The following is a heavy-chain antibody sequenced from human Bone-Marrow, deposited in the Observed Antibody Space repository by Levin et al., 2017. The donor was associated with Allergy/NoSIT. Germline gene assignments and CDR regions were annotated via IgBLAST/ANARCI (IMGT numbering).Heavy chain of an antibody. V-gene: IGHV3-73*01. D-gene: IGHD3-3*01. J-gene: IGHJ6*02. Sequence: GGSLRLSCAASGFIFSGSAIHWVRQASGKGLEWVGRIRSQTNNYATAYAPSVKGRFTISRDDSKNTAYLQMNSLKSEDTAVYYCTRHLRGETSYNPWSAYYHTKSDKSYGMDVWGQGTTVTVSS. CDR2: IRSQTNNYAT. CDR3: TRHLRGETSYNPWSAYYHTKSDKSYGMDV. CDR1: GFIFSGSA.